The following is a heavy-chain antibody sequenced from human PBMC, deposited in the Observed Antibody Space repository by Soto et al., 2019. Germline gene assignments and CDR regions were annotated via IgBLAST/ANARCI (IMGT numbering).Heavy chain of an antibody. CDR1: GFTFGDYA. Sequence: HPGGSLRLSCTASGFTFGDYAMSWVRQAPGKGLEWVGFIRSKAYGGTTEYAASVKGRFTISRDDSKSIAYLQMNSLKTEDTAVYYCTRDVWLAWGQGTMVTVSS. CDR2: IRSKAYGGTT. V-gene: IGHV3-49*04. D-gene: IGHD3-10*01. J-gene: IGHJ3*01. CDR3: TRDVWLA.